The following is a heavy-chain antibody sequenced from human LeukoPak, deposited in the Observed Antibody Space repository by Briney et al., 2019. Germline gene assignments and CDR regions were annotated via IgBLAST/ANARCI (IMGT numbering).Heavy chain of an antibody. CDR1: GYSFTSYW. J-gene: IGHJ6*02. CDR3: ARQKDSGGSGYYYYYYGMDV. V-gene: IGHV5-51*01. D-gene: IGHD3-22*01. Sequence: GESLKISCKGSGYSFTSYWIGWVRQMPGKGLEWMGIIYPGDSDTRYSPSFQGQVTISADKSISTAYLQWSSLKASDTAMYYCARQKDSGGSGYYYYYYGMDVWGQGTLVTVSS. CDR2: IYPGDSDT.